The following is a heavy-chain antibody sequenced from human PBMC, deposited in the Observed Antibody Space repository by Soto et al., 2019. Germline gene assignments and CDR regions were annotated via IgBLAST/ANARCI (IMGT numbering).Heavy chain of an antibody. Sequence: KSGGSLRLSCSASGFTFSDENMSWVRQVPGKGLEWVSGISGGGSYIFYADSVQGRFSISRDNPKNSLFLEMSSLRVEDTAVYYCARDSDCHSTSCFFPPHVWGQGTTVTVS. CDR2: ISGGGSYI. CDR1: GFTFSDEN. CDR3: ARDSDCHSTSCFFPPHV. V-gene: IGHV3-21*06. J-gene: IGHJ6*02. D-gene: IGHD2-2*01.